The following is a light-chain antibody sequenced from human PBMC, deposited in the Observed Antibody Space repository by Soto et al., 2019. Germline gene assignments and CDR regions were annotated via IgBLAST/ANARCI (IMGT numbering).Light chain of an antibody. J-gene: IGKJ1*01. CDR2: AAS. CDR3: LQHDSYPRT. Sequence: DVQVTQSPSSLSASVGDRVTITCRTSQVISNYLGWYQQKPGTAPKRLIYAASTLQSGVPSRFSGSGSGAEFPLTINSLQPEDFATYYCLQHDSYPRTFGQGTKVEIK. CDR1: QVISNY. V-gene: IGKV1-17*01.